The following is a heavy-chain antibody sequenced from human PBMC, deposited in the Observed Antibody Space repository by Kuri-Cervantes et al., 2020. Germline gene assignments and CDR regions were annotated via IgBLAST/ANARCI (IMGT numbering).Heavy chain of an antibody. D-gene: IGHD1-1*01. Sequence: SETLSLTCAVSGDSISSGYFWGWIRQPPGKGLEWIGNIYHTGSTYYNPSLKSRVTISVDTSKNQFSLKLSSVTAADTAVYYCARAMRLERPHFDYWGQGTLVTVSS. CDR1: GDSISSGYF. CDR3: ARAMRLERPHFDY. V-gene: IGHV4-38-2*01. J-gene: IGHJ4*02. CDR2: IYHTGST.